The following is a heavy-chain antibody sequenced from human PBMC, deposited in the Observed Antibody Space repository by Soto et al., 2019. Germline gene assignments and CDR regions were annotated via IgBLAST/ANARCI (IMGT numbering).Heavy chain of an antibody. V-gene: IGHV5-51*01. CDR3: ATLWGSGYDSGWFDP. Sequence: PGESLKISCKGSGYSLTSYWIGWVRQMPGKGLEWMGIIYPGDSDTRYSPSFQGQVTISADKSISTAYLQWSSLKASDTAMYYCATLWGSGYDSGWFDPWGQGTLVTVSS. CDR1: GYSLTSYW. D-gene: IGHD5-12*01. CDR2: IYPGDSDT. J-gene: IGHJ5*02.